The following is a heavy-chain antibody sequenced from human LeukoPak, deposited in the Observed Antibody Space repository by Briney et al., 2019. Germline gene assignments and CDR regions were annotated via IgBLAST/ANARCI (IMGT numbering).Heavy chain of an antibody. J-gene: IGHJ4*02. CDR1: GFTSSSYW. Sequence: GGSLRLSCAASGFTSSSYWMSWVRQAPGKGLEWVAKIKQDGSEKYYVDSVKGRFTISRDNAKNSLYLQMNSLRAEDTAVYYCARASDWGQGTLVTVSS. V-gene: IGHV3-7*01. CDR2: IKQDGSEK. CDR3: ARASD.